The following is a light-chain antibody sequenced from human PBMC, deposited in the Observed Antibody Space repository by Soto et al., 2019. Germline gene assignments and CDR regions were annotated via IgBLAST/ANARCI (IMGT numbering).Light chain of an antibody. CDR3: QQYGRSGT. CDR1: RHVYINA. J-gene: IGKJ1*01. Sequence: VLTQAPATLSLSPGVPATHSRRASRHVYINALAWYQQKPGQAPRLLIYGASNRATGIPDRFSGSGSGTDFTLTISRLEPEDFAVYYCQQYGRSGTFGQGTKVDI. CDR2: GAS. V-gene: IGKV3-20*01.